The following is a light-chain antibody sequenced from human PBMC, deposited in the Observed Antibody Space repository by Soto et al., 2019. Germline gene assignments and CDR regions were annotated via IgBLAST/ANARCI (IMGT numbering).Light chain of an antibody. Sequence: DVQMTQSPSTLSASVGDRVTITCRASLGVARYLAWYQQKPGTAPKLLIYAASTLQSGVPSRFSGSGSGTDFTLTISSLQPEDSATYYCQHLNSYPRTFGHGTKVAIK. V-gene: IGKV1-9*01. CDR1: LGVARY. CDR2: AAS. J-gene: IGKJ1*01. CDR3: QHLNSYPRT.